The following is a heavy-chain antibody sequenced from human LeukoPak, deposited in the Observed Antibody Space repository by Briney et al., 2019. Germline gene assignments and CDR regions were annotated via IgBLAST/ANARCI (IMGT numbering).Heavy chain of an antibody. D-gene: IGHD2-21*01. Sequence: GGSLRLSCAASGFTFSTFDMGWVRQAPGKGLEWVSSISRSGGRTYYADSVKGRFTISRDNSKDTLYVQMNSLRAEDTAVYYCARGESFAFDLWGQGTMVIVSS. CDR3: ARGESFAFDL. CDR1: GFTFSTFD. J-gene: IGHJ3*01. V-gene: IGHV3-23*01. CDR2: ISRSGGRT.